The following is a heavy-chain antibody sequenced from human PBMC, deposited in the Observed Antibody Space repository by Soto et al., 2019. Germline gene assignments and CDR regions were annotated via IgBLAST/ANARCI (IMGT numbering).Heavy chain of an antibody. V-gene: IGHV3-21*01. CDR2: ISSSSSYI. J-gene: IGHJ4*02. CDR3: ARDDSSGYYHDY. CDR1: GFTFSSYS. D-gene: IGHD3-22*01. Sequence: GVLRLSCAASGFTFSSYSMNWVRQAPGKGLEWVSSISSSSSYIYYADSVKGRFTISRDNAKNSLYLQMNSLRAEDTAVYYCARDDSSGYYHDYWGQGTLVTVSS.